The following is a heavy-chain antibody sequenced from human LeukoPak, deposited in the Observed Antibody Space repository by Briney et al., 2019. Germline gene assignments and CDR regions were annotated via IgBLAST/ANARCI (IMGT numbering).Heavy chain of an antibody. CDR1: SGSISSSSYY. V-gene: IGHV4-39*07. CDR3: ARVSIAVAGTNFDY. D-gene: IGHD6-19*01. CDR2: IYYSGST. Sequence: SETLSLTCTVSSGSISSSSYYWGWIRQPPGKGLEWIGSIYYSGSTYYNPSLKSRVTISVDTSKNQFSLKLSSVTAADTAVYYCARVSIAVAGTNFDYWGQGTLVTVSS. J-gene: IGHJ4*02.